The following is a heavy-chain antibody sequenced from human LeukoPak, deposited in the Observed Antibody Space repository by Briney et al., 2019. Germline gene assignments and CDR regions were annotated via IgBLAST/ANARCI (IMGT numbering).Heavy chain of an antibody. V-gene: IGHV3-21*01. CDR1: GFTFSSYS. CDR3: ASPGIAAAGTGDY. Sequence: GGSLRLSCAASGFTFSSYSMNWVRQAPGKGLEWVSSISSSSYIYYADSVKGRFTISRDNAKNSLYLQMNSLRAEDTAVYYCASPGIAAAGTGDYWGQGTLVTVSS. D-gene: IGHD6-13*01. CDR2: ISSSSYI. J-gene: IGHJ4*02.